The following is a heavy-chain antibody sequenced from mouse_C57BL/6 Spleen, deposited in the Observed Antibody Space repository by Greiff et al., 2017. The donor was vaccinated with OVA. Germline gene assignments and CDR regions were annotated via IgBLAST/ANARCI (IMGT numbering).Heavy chain of an antibody. CDR3: AGYYGSSFAY. CDR1: GFSLTSYG. J-gene: IGHJ3*01. V-gene: IGHV2-2*01. Sequence: VQLQESGPGLVQPSQSLSITCTVSGFSLTSYGVHWVRQSPGKGLEWLGVIWSGGSTDYNAAFISRLSISKDNSKSQVFFKMNSLQADDTAIYYCAGYYGSSFAYWGQGTLVTVSA. CDR2: IWSGGST. D-gene: IGHD1-1*01.